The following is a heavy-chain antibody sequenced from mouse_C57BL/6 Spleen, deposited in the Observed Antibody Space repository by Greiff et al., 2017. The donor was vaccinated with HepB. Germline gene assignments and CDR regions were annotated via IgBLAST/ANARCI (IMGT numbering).Heavy chain of an antibody. CDR3: TRDRYYGSSYVNYFDY. Sequence: EVHLVESGEGLVKPGGSLKLSCAASGFTFSSYAMSWVRQTPEKRLEWVAYISSGGDYIYYADTVKGRFTISRDNARNTLYLQMSSLKSEDTAMYYCTRDRYYGSSYVNYFDYWGQGTTLTVSS. CDR2: ISSGGDYI. V-gene: IGHV5-9-1*02. CDR1: GFTFSSYA. J-gene: IGHJ2*01. D-gene: IGHD1-1*01.